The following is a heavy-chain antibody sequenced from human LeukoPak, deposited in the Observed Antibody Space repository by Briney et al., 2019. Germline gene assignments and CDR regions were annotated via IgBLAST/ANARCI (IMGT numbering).Heavy chain of an antibody. CDR3: AGGSGYDTVRFNY. D-gene: IGHD3-3*01. CDR2: IIPIFGTA. J-gene: IGHJ4*02. Sequence: ASVKVSCKASGGTFSSYAISWVRQAPGQGLEWMGRIIPIFGTANYAQKFQGRVTITTDESTSTAYMELSSLRSVDTAVYYCAGGSGYDTVRFNYWGQGTLVTVSS. V-gene: IGHV1-69*05. CDR1: GGTFSSYA.